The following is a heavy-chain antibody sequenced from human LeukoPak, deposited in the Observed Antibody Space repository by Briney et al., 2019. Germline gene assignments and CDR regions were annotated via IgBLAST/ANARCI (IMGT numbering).Heavy chain of an antibody. CDR2: INLNSGGT. CDR1: GYTFTGYF. CDR3: ARDLSSTSNWEFDF. J-gene: IGHJ4*02. V-gene: IGHV1-2*06. Sequence: GASVKASCKASGYTFTGYFMHWVRQAPGQGLEWMGRINLNSGGTYYAQNFQGRVTMTRDTSISTAYVELSRLTSDDTAMYYCARDLSSTSNWEFDFWGQGTLVIVSS. D-gene: IGHD1-26*01.